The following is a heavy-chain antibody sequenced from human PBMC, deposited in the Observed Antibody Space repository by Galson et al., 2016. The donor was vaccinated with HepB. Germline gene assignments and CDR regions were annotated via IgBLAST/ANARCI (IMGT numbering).Heavy chain of an antibody. CDR1: GYSFTNYW. CDR2: IDPSDSHT. Sequence: QSGAEVKKPGESLRISCETSGYSFTNYWINWVRQVPGKGLEWMGTIDPSDSHTNYSPSFQGHVTISADKSSSTSYLEWSSLKASDTALYFCARLVTFACWATAVGTCWYDPWGRGTPVTVS. CDR3: ARLVTFACWATAVGTCWYDP. D-gene: IGHD6-6*01. V-gene: IGHV5-10-1*01. J-gene: IGHJ5*02.